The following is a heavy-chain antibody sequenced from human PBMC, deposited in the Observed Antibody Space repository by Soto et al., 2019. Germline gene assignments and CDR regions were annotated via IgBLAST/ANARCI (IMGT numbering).Heavy chain of an antibody. Sequence: SETLSLTCTVSGDSISSYFWTWIRQSPGKGLQWIGYIHYSGDTNYSPSLKSRVSLSVDTSKNQFSLRLTSATAADTAVYFCARMNQLAPKRNAFDIWGQGTMVTVSS. CDR2: IHYSGDT. D-gene: IGHD1-1*01. CDR1: GDSISSYF. V-gene: IGHV4-59*01. CDR3: ARMNQLAPKRNAFDI. J-gene: IGHJ3*02.